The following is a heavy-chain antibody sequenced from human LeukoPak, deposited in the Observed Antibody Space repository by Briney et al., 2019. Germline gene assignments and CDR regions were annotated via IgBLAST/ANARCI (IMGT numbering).Heavy chain of an antibody. D-gene: IGHD6-13*01. CDR1: GGSFSGHN. Sequence: PSETLSLTCAVYGGSFSGHNWSWIRQSPGRGLEWIGEINHSGSTNYNLSLKSRVTISIDTSKNQFSLKLSSVTAADTAVYYCARSSTNSSSWSYYFDYWGQGTLVTVSS. CDR2: INHSGST. V-gene: IGHV4-34*01. J-gene: IGHJ4*02. CDR3: ARSSTNSSSWSYYFDY.